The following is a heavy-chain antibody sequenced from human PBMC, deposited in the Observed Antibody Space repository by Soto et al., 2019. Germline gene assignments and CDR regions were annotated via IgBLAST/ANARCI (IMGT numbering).Heavy chain of an antibody. Sequence: EVPLLESGGGLVQPGGSLRLSCAASGFTFSSYAMSWVRQAPGKGLEWVSAISGSGGSTYYADSVKGRFTISRDNSKNTLYLQMNSLRAEDTAVYYCAKAPGGYCSGGSCYDFDYWGQGTLVTVSS. CDR3: AKAPGGYCSGGSCYDFDY. D-gene: IGHD2-15*01. CDR2: ISGSGGST. J-gene: IGHJ4*02. CDR1: GFTFSSYA. V-gene: IGHV3-23*01.